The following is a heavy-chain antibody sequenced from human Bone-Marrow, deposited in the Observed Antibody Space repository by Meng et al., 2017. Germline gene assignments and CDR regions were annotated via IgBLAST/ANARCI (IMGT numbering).Heavy chain of an antibody. CDR1: GYTFPDYW. CDR3: ARDEDISAAGKLFGDY. J-gene: IGHJ4*02. Sequence: QVQLVQSGAEVQQPVASVKVSCKASGYTFPDYWLHWVRRGPGQGLEWMGRINPKSGDTHYAQRFQGRVTMTGDTSISTAYMELSGLRSDDTAMYYCARDEDISAAGKLFGDYWGQGTLVTVSS. CDR2: INPKSGDT. D-gene: IGHD6-13*01. V-gene: IGHV1-2*06.